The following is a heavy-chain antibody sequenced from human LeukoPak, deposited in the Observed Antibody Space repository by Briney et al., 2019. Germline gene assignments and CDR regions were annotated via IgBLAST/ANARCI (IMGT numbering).Heavy chain of an antibody. D-gene: IGHD6-13*01. CDR2: IYYDGKNK. CDR3: SRGGWPTAGTPRMDA. V-gene: IGHV3-33*01. J-gene: IGHJ6*02. CDR1: GFTFSDHG. Sequence: PGGSLGLSCAASGFTFSDHGIHWVRHAPGKGLEWVAIIYYDGKNKYYADSAKGRFTISRDNPKNTAYLQMNSLSGDDSGVYYCSRGGWPTAGTPRMDAWGQGTTVIVSS.